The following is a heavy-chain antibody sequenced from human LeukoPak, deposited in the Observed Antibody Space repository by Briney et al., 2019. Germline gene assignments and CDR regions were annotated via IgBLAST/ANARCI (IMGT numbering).Heavy chain of an antibody. D-gene: IGHD6-19*01. CDR2: IKEDGSEK. Sequence: PGGSVTLSCIASGFTFSSYWMSWVRQAPGGGLEWVANIKEDGSEKYYVDSVKGRFTISRDNAKISLYLQMNSLRAEDTAVYYCASQFWWAAVAGKTLDYWGQGTLVTLCS. V-gene: IGHV3-7*05. CDR3: ASQFWWAAVAGKTLDY. CDR1: GFTFSSYW. J-gene: IGHJ4*02.